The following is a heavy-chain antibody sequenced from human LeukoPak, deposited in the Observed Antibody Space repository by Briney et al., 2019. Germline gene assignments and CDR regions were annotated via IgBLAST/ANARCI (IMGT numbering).Heavy chain of an antibody. D-gene: IGHD3-10*01. CDR2: ISGSGGST. CDR1: GFTFSSYA. Sequence: GGSLRLSCAASGFTFSSYAMSWVRQAPGKGLEWVSAISGSGGSTYYADSVKGRFTISSDNSKNTLYLQMNSLRAEDTAVYYCAKCISAYYYGSGSYTEYYGMDVWGKGTTVTVSS. CDR3: AKCISAYYYGSGSYTEYYGMDV. J-gene: IGHJ6*04. V-gene: IGHV3-23*01.